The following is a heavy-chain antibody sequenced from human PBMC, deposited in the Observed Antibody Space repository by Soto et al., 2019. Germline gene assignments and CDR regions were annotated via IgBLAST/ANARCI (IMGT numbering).Heavy chain of an antibody. CDR2: IYYSGST. D-gene: IGHD2-2*01. CDR3: AREGESLGYCSSTSCPTAFDI. J-gene: IGHJ3*02. CDR1: GGTISSGGYY. Sequence: PSETLSLTCTVSGGTISSGGYYWSWIRQHPGKGLEWIGYIYYSGSTYYNPSLKSRVTISVDTSKNQFSLKLSSVTAADTAVYCCAREGESLGYCSSTSCPTAFDIWGQGTMVTGSS. V-gene: IGHV4-31*03.